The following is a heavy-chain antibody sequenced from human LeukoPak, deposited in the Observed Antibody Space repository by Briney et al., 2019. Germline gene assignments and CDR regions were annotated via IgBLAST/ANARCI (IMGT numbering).Heavy chain of an antibody. D-gene: IGHD3-3*01. CDR1: GFTLSSYS. CDR2: ISSSSSTI. J-gene: IGHJ6*03. CDR3: ARKYDFWSGYYYYYYMDV. Sequence: GGSLRLSCAASGFTLSSYSMNWVRQAPGKGLEWVSYISSSSSTIYYADSVKGRFTISRDNAKNSLHLQMNSLRAEDTAVYYCARKYDFWSGYYYYYYMDVWGKGTTVTVSS. V-gene: IGHV3-48*01.